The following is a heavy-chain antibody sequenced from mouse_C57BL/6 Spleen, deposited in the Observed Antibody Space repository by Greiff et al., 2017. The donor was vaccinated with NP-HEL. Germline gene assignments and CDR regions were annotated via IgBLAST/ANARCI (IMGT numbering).Heavy chain of an antibody. CDR2: ISYDGSN. D-gene: IGHD2-1*01. Sequence: DVQLVESGPGLVKPSQSLSLTCSVTGYSITSGYYWNWIRQFPGNKLEWMGYISYDGSNNYNPSLKNRISITRDTSKNQFFLKLNSVTTEDTATYYCARNYYGKGAFAYWGQGTLVTVSA. CDR3: ARNYYGKGAFAY. J-gene: IGHJ3*01. V-gene: IGHV3-6*01. CDR1: GYSITSGYY.